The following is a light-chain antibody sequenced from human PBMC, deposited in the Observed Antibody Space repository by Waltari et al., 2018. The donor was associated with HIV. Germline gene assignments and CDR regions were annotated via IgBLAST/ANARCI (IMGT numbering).Light chain of an antibody. CDR3: SSYANNTSDVL. J-gene: IGLJ2*01. CDR1: SSDIDNFNL. CDR2: EAT. Sequence: QSALTQPAAMSGSPGQSTTISCTGTSSDIDNFNLVSLYQQYPGKAPQLIIYEATKRPSGVSNRFSGSKSGNTASLTISGRQADDEADYYCSSYANNTSDVLFGGGTKLTVL. V-gene: IGLV2-23*01.